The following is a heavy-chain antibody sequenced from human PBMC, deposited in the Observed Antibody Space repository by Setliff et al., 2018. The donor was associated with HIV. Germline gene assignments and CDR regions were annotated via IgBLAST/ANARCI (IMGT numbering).Heavy chain of an antibody. CDR3: ARGPPIVVVPPALLTSDY. V-gene: IGHV1-18*01. D-gene: IGHD2-2*01. CDR1: GYSFARYG. Sequence: ASVKVSCKASGYSFARYGLSWVRQAPGQGLEWMGWISGFNGNTKYAQSFQGRVTMTRDTSISTAYMELNNLKFEDTAVYYCARGPPIVVVPPALLTSDYWGQGTLVTVSS. J-gene: IGHJ4*02. CDR2: ISGFNGNT.